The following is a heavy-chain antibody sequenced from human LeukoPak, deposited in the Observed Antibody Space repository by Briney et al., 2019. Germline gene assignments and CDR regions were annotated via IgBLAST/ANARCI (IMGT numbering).Heavy chain of an antibody. CDR2: IWYDGSNK. V-gene: IGHV3-33*08. CDR3: AREVSSWSGFFDY. D-gene: IGHD6-13*01. CDR1: GFTFSNFE. J-gene: IGHJ4*02. Sequence: QPGGSLRLSCAASGFTFSNFEMNWVRQAPGKGLEWVAVIWYDGSNKYYADSVKGRFTISRDDSKNTLYLQMNSLRAEDTAVYYCAREVSSWSGFFDYWGQGTLVTVSS.